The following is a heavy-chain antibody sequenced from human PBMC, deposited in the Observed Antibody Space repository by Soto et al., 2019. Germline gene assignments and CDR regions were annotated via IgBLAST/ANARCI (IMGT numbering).Heavy chain of an antibody. D-gene: IGHD2-15*01. CDR1: GYTFTSYD. CDR3: ARVLGDCSGGSCYSDAFDI. CDR2: MNPNSGNT. J-gene: IGHJ3*02. V-gene: IGHV1-8*01. Sequence: ASVKVSCKASGYTFTSYDINWVRQATGQGLEWMGWMNPNSGNTGYAQKFQGRVTMTRNTSISTAYMELSSLRSEDTAVYYCARVLGDCSGGSCYSDAFDIWAQGTMVTCSS.